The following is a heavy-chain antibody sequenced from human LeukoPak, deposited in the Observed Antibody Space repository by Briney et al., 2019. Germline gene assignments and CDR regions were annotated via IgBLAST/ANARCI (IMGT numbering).Heavy chain of an antibody. D-gene: IGHD5-24*01. J-gene: IGHJ4*02. CDR2: ITKYDGRV. CDR1: GFGVHTFA. CDR3: AKDHSADGWPTFEY. Sequence: PGGSLRLSCAVSGFGVHTFAMSWVRLAPGKGLEWLASITKYDGRVYYADSVRGRLTISRDSSQNELYLQMNSLRADDSAIYYCAKDHSADGWPTFEYWGQGTLVTVSS. V-gene: IGHV3-23*01.